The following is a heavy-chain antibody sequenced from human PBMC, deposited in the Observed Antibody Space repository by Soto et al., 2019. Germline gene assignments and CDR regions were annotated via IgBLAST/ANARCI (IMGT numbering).Heavy chain of an antibody. D-gene: IGHD6-19*01. Sequence: GESLKISCKGSGYTFPSYWVGWVRQMPGKGLEWMGIIYPGDSDTRYSPSFQGRFTISRDNSKNTLYPQMNSLRAEDTAVYYCVAGRPYYFDYWGQGTLVTVSS. CDR2: IYPGDSDT. CDR1: GYTFPSYW. CDR3: VAGRPYYFDY. V-gene: IGHV5-51*01. J-gene: IGHJ4*02.